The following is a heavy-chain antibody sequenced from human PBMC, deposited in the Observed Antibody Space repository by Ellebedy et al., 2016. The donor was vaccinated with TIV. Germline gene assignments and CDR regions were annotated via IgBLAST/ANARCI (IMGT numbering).Heavy chain of an antibody. Sequence: GESLKISCAVSGFKFDGYCMNWVRQAPGKGLEWVASISTSSTKLYYSDSVRGRFTISRDEASNSMYLQMNSLRVEDTAVYYCERFARGAPFADFYYFMDGWGRGTTVTVSS. J-gene: IGHJ6*03. CDR2: ISTSSTKL. V-gene: IGHV3-21*01. CDR1: GFKFDGYC. D-gene: IGHD3-10*01. CDR3: ERFARGAPFADFYYFMDG.